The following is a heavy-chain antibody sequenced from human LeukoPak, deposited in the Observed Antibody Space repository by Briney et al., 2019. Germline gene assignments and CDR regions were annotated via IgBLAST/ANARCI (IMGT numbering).Heavy chain of an antibody. CDR3: ASQLGAFDI. J-gene: IGHJ3*02. V-gene: IGHV4-61*02. CDR1: GGSINSGSYY. Sequence: SQTLSLTCTVSGGSINSGSYYWTWIRQPAGKGPEWIGRIFTRGSTNYNPSLRSRVTISLDTSKNQFSLKLSSVTAADTAVYYCASQLGAFDIWGQGTMVTVSS. CDR2: IFTRGST. D-gene: IGHD2-2*01.